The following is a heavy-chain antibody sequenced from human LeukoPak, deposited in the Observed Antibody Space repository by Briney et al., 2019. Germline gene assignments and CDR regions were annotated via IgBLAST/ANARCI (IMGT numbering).Heavy chain of an antibody. J-gene: IGHJ4*02. D-gene: IGHD4-11*01. CDR2: ISWNSGSI. CDR3: ARDHLRVTNDC. CDR1: GFTFDDYA. Sequence: GGSLRLSCAASGFTFDDYAMHWVRQAPGKGLEWVSGISWNSGSIGYADSVKGRFTISRDNAKNSLYLQMNSLRAEDTAVYYCARDHLRVTNDCWGQGTLVTVSS. V-gene: IGHV3-9*01.